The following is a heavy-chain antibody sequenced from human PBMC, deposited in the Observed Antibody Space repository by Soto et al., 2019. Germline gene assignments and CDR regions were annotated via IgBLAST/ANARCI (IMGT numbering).Heavy chain of an antibody. CDR3: ARGGGYGSVYYFDS. CDR2: IRSSSDYI. CDR1: GFTFSSYS. V-gene: IGHV3-21*01. J-gene: IGHJ4*02. Sequence: EVQLVESGGGLVKPGGSLRLSCAASGFTFSSYSMNWVRQAPGKGLDWVSSIRSSSDYIFYADSVKGRFTISRDNAKKSLYLQMNSLRAEDTAVYYCARGGGYGSVYYFDSWGQGTLVTVSS. D-gene: IGHD3-10*01.